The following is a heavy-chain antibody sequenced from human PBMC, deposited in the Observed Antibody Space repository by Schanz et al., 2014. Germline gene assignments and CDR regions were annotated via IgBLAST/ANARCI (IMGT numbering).Heavy chain of an antibody. CDR1: GFTFRDYY. J-gene: IGHJ4*02. CDR3: AIIGVMVAVAGTRADY. D-gene: IGHD6-19*01. Sequence: QVQLVESGRGVVQPGRSLRISCAASGFTFRDYYMSWIRQAPGKGLEWVSYICSSGNTIYYADSVKGRFTISRDNAKNSLFLQMNRLRAEDTALYYCAIIGVMVAVAGTRADYWGQGTLVTVSS. V-gene: IGHV3-11*04. CDR2: ICSSGNTI.